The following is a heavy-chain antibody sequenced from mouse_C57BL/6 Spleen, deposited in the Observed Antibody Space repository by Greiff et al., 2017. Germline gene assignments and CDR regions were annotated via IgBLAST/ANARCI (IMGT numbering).Heavy chain of an antibody. CDR2: INPSSGYT. Sequence: QVQLQQSGAELAIPGASVKMSCKASGYTFTSYWMHWVKQRPGQGLEWIGYINPSSGYTKYNQKFKDKATLTADKSSSKAYMPLSSLTYEDSAVYYCAIPERITTIVATRYAMDYWGQGTSVTVSS. CDR1: GYTFTSYW. J-gene: IGHJ4*01. CDR3: AIPERITTIVATRYAMDY. D-gene: IGHD1-1*01. V-gene: IGHV1-7*01.